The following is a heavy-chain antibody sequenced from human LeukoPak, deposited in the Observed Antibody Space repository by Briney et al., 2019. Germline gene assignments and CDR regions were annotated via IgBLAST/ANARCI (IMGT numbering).Heavy chain of an antibody. CDR2: ISGSGGST. D-gene: IGHD5-18*01. CDR3: AKDRTARGYSYAKRDAFDI. Sequence: GGSLRLSCAASGFTFSSYAMSWVRQAAGKGLEWVSAISGSGGSTYYADSVKGWFTISSDNSKNTLYLQMNSLRAEDTAVYYCAKDRTARGYSYAKRDAFDIWGQGTMVTVSS. J-gene: IGHJ3*02. V-gene: IGHV3-23*01. CDR1: GFTFSSYA.